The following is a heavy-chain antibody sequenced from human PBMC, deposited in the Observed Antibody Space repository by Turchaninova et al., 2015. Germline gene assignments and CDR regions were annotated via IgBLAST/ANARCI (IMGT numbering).Heavy chain of an antibody. J-gene: IGHJ5*02. D-gene: IGHD5-18*01. V-gene: IGHV4-34*01. Sequence: QVQLQQWGAGLLKPAETPSLTCAVYGASFSGYYWSWIRQPPVTGLAWIGEINHSGSTNYTPSLKSRVTISVDTSKNQFSLKLSSVTAADTAVYYCASNSSWGQGTLVTVSS. CDR1: GASFSGYY. CDR2: INHSGST. CDR3: ASNSS.